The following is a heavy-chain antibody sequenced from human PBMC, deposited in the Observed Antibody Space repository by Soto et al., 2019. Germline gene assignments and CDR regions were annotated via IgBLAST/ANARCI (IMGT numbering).Heavy chain of an antibody. D-gene: IGHD5-12*01. CDR1: GFTFRNYE. CDR2: ISSSGSTS. CDR3: ARGYEVDYYYYGLDV. J-gene: IGHJ6*02. Sequence: EERLEESGGGLVQPGGSLGLSCVGSGFTFRNYEVNWVRQAPGKGLEWIAYISSSGSTSYYADSVKGRFTISRDNAKNSVYLHMNSLRAEDTAVYSCARGYEVDYYYYGLDVWGRGTTVAVSS. V-gene: IGHV3-48*03.